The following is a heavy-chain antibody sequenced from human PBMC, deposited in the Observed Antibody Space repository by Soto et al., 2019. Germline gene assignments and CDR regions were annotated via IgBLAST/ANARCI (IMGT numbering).Heavy chain of an antibody. D-gene: IGHD2-2*01. CDR3: AHVVPAANPNYYYYYMDV. CDR2: IYYSGST. CDR1: GGSISSGGYY. J-gene: IGHJ6*03. Sequence: SETLSLTCTVSGGSISSGGYYWSWIRQHPGKGLEWIGYIYYSGSTYYNPSLKSRVTISVDTSKNQFSLKLSSVTAADTAVYYCAHVVPAANPNYYYYYMDVWGKGTTVTVSS. V-gene: IGHV4-31*03.